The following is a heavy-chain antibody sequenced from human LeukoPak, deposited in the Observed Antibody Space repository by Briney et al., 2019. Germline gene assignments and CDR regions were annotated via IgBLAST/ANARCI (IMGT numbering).Heavy chain of an antibody. CDR3: AKAERFLEWLSPVDAFDF. D-gene: IGHD3-3*01. CDR1: GFTFSSYG. Sequence: GGSLRLSCAASGFTFSSYGMHWVRQAPGKGLEWVAFIRYDGSNKYYADSVKGRFTISRDNSKNTLYLQMNSLRAEDTAVYYCAKAERFLEWLSPVDAFDFWGQGTMVTVSS. V-gene: IGHV3-30*02. J-gene: IGHJ3*01. CDR2: IRYDGSNK.